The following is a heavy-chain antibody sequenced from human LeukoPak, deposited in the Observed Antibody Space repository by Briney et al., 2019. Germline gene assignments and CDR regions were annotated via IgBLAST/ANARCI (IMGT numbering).Heavy chain of an antibody. Sequence: ASVKVSCKASGYAFSGYYIHWVRQTPGQGTEWMGWVNPSSGGTNYAQQFQGRVTMTRDTSISTAYMELSRLTSDDTAVYYCTKVFIKYCSTPSCYVFDYWGQGTLVTVSS. V-gene: IGHV1-2*02. CDR1: GYAFSGYY. CDR2: VNPSSGGT. CDR3: TKVFIKYCSTPSCYVFDY. J-gene: IGHJ4*02. D-gene: IGHD2-2*01.